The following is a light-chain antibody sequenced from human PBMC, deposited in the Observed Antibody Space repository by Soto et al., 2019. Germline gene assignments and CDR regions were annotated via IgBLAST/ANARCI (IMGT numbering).Light chain of an antibody. CDR1: QDIRDD. CDR2: STS. CDR3: LQDYNYPWT. J-gene: IGKJ1*01. Sequence: AIQMTQSPSSLSASVGDRVTITCRASQDIRDDLGWYQQKPGKAPKLLIYSTSSLQSGVPSRFRGSGSGTDFTLTISSLQPEDFATYYCLQDYNYPWTFCQGTKVEIK. V-gene: IGKV1-6*01.